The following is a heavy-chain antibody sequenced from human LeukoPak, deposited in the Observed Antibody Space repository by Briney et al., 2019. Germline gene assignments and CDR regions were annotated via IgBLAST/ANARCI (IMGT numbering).Heavy chain of an antibody. CDR2: ISAYNGNT. D-gene: IGHD3-10*01. Sequence: ASVKVSCKASGYTFTSYGISWVRQAPGQGLEWMGWISAYNGNTNYAQKLQGRVTMTTDTSTSTADMELRSLRSDDTAVYYCARSRITMVRGPWFDPWGQGTLVTVSS. CDR1: GYTFTSYG. CDR3: ARSRITMVRGPWFDP. J-gene: IGHJ5*02. V-gene: IGHV1-18*01.